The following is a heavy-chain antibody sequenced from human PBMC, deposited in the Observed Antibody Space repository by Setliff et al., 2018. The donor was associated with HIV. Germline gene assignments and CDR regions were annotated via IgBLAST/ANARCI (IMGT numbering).Heavy chain of an antibody. CDR3: ARLRQQLNAFDI. CDR2: INAGNGNT. D-gene: IGHD6-13*01. J-gene: IGHJ3*02. CDR1: GYTFTSYA. Sequence: ASVKVSCKASGYTFTSYAMHWVRQAPGQRLEWMGWINAGNGNTKYSQKFQGRVTITRDTSASTAYMELSRLRSEDTAVYYCARLRQQLNAFDIWGQGTMVTVSS. V-gene: IGHV1-3*01.